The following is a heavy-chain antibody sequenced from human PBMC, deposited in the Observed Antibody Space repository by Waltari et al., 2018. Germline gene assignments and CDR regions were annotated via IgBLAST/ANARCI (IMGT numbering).Heavy chain of an antibody. CDR1: GFTFRSYW. J-gene: IGHJ6*02. V-gene: IGHV3-7*01. CDR3: ARYGDDSSGYFPPKLSSVWGGYYYYGMDV. D-gene: IGHD3-22*01. Sequence: EVQLVESGGGLVQPGGSLRLSCAASGFTFRSYWMSWVRQAPGKGLAGVANIKQDGSEKYYVDSVKGRFTISRDNAKNSLYLQMNSLRAEDTAVYYCARYGDDSSGYFPPKLSSVWGGYYYYGMDVWGQGTTVTVSS. CDR2: IKQDGSEK.